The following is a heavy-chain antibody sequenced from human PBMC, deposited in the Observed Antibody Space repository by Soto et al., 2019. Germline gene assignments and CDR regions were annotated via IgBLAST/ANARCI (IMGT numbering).Heavy chain of an antibody. Sequence: QAGGSLRLSCAASGFTFDDYAMHWVRQAPGKGLEWVSGISWNSGSIGYADSVKGRFTISRDNAKNSLYLQMNSLRAEDTALYYCARAPMAVAGGSDYWGQGTLVTVSS. CDR2: ISWNSGSI. D-gene: IGHD6-19*01. V-gene: IGHV3-9*01. J-gene: IGHJ4*02. CDR1: GFTFDDYA. CDR3: ARAPMAVAGGSDY.